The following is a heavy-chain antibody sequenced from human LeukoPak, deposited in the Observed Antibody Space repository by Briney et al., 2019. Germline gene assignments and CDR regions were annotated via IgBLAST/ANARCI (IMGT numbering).Heavy chain of an antibody. D-gene: IGHD5-18*01. CDR2: MLSVESNK. J-gene: IGHJ4*02. CDR3: AKDPGYSYGHGLDY. CDR1: GFTFSTYK. Sequence: GGSLRLSCAASGFTFSTYKMHWVRQAPGKGLEWVAFMLSVESNKSHADSVRGRFTITRDNSKNALFLKMNSLRDEDTAVYYCAKDPGYSYGHGLDYWGQGTLVTVPS. V-gene: IGHV3-30*02.